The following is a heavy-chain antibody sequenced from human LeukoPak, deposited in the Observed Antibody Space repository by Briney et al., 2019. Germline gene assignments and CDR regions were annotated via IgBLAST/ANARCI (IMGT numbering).Heavy chain of an antibody. CDR3: ARDYDILTGYTFDY. Sequence: GASVKVSCKASGYTFTGYYMHWVRQAPGQGLEWMGWINPNSGGTNYAQKFQGRVTMTRDTSISTAYMELSRLRSDDTAVYYCARDYDILTGYTFDYWGQGTLVTVSS. CDR2: INPNSGGT. V-gene: IGHV1-2*02. D-gene: IGHD3-9*01. J-gene: IGHJ4*02. CDR1: GYTFTGYY.